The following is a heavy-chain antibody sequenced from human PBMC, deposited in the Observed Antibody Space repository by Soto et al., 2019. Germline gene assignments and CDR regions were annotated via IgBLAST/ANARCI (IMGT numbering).Heavy chain of an antibody. CDR2: IRSEANSYAT. Sequence: PGGSLRLSCAASGFTFSGSTMQWVRQASGKGLEWVGRIRSEANSYATAYAASVKGRFTISRDDSKNTAYLQMNSLKTEDTAVYYCTRAHSDGYYDYRGQGTLVPVSS. CDR3: TRAHSDGYYDY. D-gene: IGHD2-21*01. V-gene: IGHV3-73*01. CDR1: GFTFSGST. J-gene: IGHJ4*02.